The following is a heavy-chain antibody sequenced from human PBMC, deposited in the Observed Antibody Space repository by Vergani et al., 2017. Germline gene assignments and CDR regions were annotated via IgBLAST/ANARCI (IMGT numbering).Heavy chain of an antibody. CDR3: TSGDDYGDFKTTRGAFDI. CDR2: IRSKANSYAT. Sequence: EVQLVESGGGLVQPGGSLKLSCAASGFTFSGSAMHWVRQASGKGLEWVGRIRSKANSYATAYAASVKGRFTISRDDSKNTAYLQMNSLKTEDTAVYYCTSGDDYGDFKTTRGAFDIWGQGTMVTVSS. J-gene: IGHJ3*02. D-gene: IGHD4-17*01. CDR1: GFTFSGSA. V-gene: IGHV3-73*02.